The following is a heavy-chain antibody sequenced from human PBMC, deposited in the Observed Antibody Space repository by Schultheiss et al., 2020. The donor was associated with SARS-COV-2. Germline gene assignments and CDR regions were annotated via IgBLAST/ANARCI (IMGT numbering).Heavy chain of an antibody. CDR3: ARGPESGAFDV. CDR2: ISYDGSNK. V-gene: IGHV3-30*03. J-gene: IGHJ3*01. D-gene: IGHD6-25*01. CDR1: GFTFSSYG. Sequence: GGSLRLSCAASGFTFSSYGMHWVRQAPGKGLEWVAVISYDGSNKYYADSVKGRFTISRDESKHTLYLQLSSLRSEDTAIYYCARGPESGAFDVWGLGTMVTVSS.